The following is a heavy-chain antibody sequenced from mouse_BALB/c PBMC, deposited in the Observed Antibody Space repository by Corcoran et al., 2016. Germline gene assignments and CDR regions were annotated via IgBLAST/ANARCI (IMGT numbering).Heavy chain of an antibody. J-gene: IGHJ1*01. CDR3: ARGYGNYPYWYFDV. Sequence: QIQLVQSGPELKKPGETVRISCKASGYTFTTAGMQWVQKMPGKGLKWIGWINTHSGVPKYAEDFKGRFAFSLETSASTAYLPISNLKNEDTATYFCARGYGNYPYWYFDVWGAGTTVTVSS. V-gene: IGHV9-4*02. CDR2: INTHSGVP. CDR1: GYTFTTAG. D-gene: IGHD2-1*01.